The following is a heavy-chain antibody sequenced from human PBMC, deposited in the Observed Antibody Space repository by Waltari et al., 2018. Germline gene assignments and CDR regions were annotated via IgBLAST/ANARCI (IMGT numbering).Heavy chain of an antibody. CDR2: FYKSGTT. Sequence: QLQLQESGPGLVKPSETLSLTCTVSRSPIRNNHYHGGWVRPPPGKGLEWIGSFYKSGTTYYNPSLKSRVTISVDTSNNQFSLKLNSVTAADTAVYYCVRGYPDIVATISDYWGQGTLVIVSS. J-gene: IGHJ4*02. CDR3: VRGYPDIVATISDY. V-gene: IGHV4-39*07. D-gene: IGHD5-12*01. CDR1: RSPIRNNHYH.